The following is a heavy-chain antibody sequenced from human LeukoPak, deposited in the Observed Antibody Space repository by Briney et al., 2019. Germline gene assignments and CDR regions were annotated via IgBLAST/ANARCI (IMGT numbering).Heavy chain of an antibody. CDR3: ARNASSGFFND. D-gene: IGHD6-13*01. Sequence: SETLSLTCTVSGDTISSGYYWGWIRQSPGKGLEWIGSIHHSGNIFESGGTHYNPSLKSRVTVSADTSKNQISLRLSSVTAADTAVYFCARNASSGFFNDWGQGTLVTVSS. V-gene: IGHV4-28*01. CDR1: GDTISSGYY. J-gene: IGHJ1*01. CDR2: IHHSGNIFESGGT.